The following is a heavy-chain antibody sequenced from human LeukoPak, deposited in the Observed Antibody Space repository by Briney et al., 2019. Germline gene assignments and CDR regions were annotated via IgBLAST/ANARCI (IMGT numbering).Heavy chain of an antibody. Sequence: KPSETLSLTCTVSGGSISSYYWSWIRQPPGKGLEWIGEINHSGSTNYNPSLKSRVTISVDTSKNQFSLKLSSVTAADTAVYYCARSGPGGYGDYVSPYFDYWGQGTLVTVSS. D-gene: IGHD4-17*01. V-gene: IGHV4-34*01. CDR2: INHSGST. J-gene: IGHJ4*02. CDR3: ARSGPGGYGDYVSPYFDY. CDR1: GGSISSYY.